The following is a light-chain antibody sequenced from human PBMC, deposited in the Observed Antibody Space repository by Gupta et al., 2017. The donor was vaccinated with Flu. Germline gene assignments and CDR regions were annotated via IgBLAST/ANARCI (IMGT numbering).Light chain of an antibody. CDR3: QYYDTSLLFT. CDR1: QSVSSNY. J-gene: IGKJ3*01. Sequence: EIVLTQSPGTLSLSPGERATLSCRASQSVSSNYLAWYQQKPGQAPRLLIYSAPSRVTGIPDRFSGSGSGTDFTLTISRLEPEDFAVYYCQYYDTSLLFTFGPGTKVETK. V-gene: IGKV3-20*01. CDR2: SAP.